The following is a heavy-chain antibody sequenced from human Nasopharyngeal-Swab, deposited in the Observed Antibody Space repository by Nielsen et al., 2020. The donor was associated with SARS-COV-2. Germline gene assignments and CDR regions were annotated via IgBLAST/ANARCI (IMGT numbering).Heavy chain of an antibody. Sequence: LRLSCTVSGGSISSGGYYWSWIRQHPGKGLEWIGYIYYSGSTYYNPPLKSRVTISVDTSKNQFSLKLSSVTAADTAVYYCARSLGWRHYAFDIWGQGTMVTVSS. J-gene: IGHJ3*02. V-gene: IGHV4-31*03. CDR1: GGSISSGGYY. D-gene: IGHD6-19*01. CDR2: IYYSGST. CDR3: ARSLGWRHYAFDI.